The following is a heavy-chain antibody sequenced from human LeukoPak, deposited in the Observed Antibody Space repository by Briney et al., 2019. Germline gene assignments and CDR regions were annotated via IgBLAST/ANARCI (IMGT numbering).Heavy chain of an antibody. CDR2: IYSDGST. D-gene: IGHD6-19*01. CDR3: ARGKSSGWNFDY. CDR1: GFTVSIYY. Sequence: GGSLRLSCAASGFTVSIYYMTWVRQAPRKGLEWVSLIYSDGSTYYADSVKGRFTISRDNSKNTLYLQMNSLRAEDTAMYYCARGKSSGWNFDYWGQGSLVTVSS. J-gene: IGHJ4*02. V-gene: IGHV3-66*02.